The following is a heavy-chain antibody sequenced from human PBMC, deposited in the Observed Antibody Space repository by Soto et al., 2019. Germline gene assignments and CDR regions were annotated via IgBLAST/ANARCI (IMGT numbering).Heavy chain of an antibody. CDR1: GFTFSSYA. J-gene: IGHJ5*02. D-gene: IGHD1-7*01. V-gene: IGHV3-23*01. CDR3: AKDAGGFDNWNYLFQNTDDYNWFAP. CDR2: ISGSGGST. Sequence: GGSLRPSCPASGFTFSSYAMSWVRQAPGKGLEWVSAISGSGGSTYYADSVKGRFTIPRDNSKNTLYLQMNSQRAEDTAVYYCAKDAGGFDNWNYLFQNTDDYNWFAPWGQGTLVTVSS.